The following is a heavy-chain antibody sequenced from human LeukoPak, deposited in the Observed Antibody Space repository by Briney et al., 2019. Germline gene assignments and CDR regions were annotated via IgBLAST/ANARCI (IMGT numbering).Heavy chain of an antibody. CDR3: ARLLAPAFDI. J-gene: IGHJ3*02. CDR1: GGSIGGYY. Sequence: SETLSLTCIVSGGSIGGYYWSWIRQPPGKGLEWIGFIGNGGNTNYNASLKSRVTISADTSKNQFSQSLTSVTAADTAVYYCARLLAPAFDIWGQGTMVTVSS. CDR2: IGNGGNT. D-gene: IGHD3-3*02. V-gene: IGHV4-59*01.